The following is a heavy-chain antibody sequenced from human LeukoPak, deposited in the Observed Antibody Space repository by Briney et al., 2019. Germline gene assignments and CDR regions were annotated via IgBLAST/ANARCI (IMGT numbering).Heavy chain of an antibody. J-gene: IGHJ4*02. D-gene: IGHD6-19*01. CDR2: ISYDGSNK. CDR3: AKESSGWYYFDY. Sequence: GGSLRLSCAASGFTFSSYGMHWVRQAPGKGLEWVSVISYDGSNKYYADSVKGRFTISRDNSKTTLYLQMNSLRAEDTAVYYCAKESSGWYYFDYWGQGTLVTVSS. V-gene: IGHV3-30*18. CDR1: GFTFSSYG.